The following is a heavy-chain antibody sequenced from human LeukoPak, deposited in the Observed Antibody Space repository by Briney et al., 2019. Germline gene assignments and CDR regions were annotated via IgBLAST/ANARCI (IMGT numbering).Heavy chain of an antibody. CDR2: ISPGSSTI. D-gene: IGHD3-10*01. V-gene: IGHV3-48*02. CDR3: ASSSYGSGRYGMDV. Sequence: GGSLRLSCAASGFTFSSYNMNWVRQAPGKGLEWVSYISPGSSTIYYADSVKGRFTISRDNAENSLYLQMNSLRDEDTAVYYCASSSYGSGRYGMDVWGQGTTVTVSS. CDR1: GFTFSSYN. J-gene: IGHJ6*02.